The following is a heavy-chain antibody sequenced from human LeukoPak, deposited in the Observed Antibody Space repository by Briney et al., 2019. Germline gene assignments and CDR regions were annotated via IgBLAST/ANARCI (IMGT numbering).Heavy chain of an antibody. CDR2: ISGSGGTT. CDR1: GFTFNSYS. CDR3: AKDSGQQLWLLSPFDY. J-gene: IGHJ4*02. V-gene: IGHV3-23*01. D-gene: IGHD5-18*01. Sequence: GGSLRLSCAASGFTFNSYSMSWVRQAPGKGLEWVSAISGSGGTTYYADSVKGRFTISRDNSKNTLYLQMNSLRAEDTAVYYCAKDSGQQLWLLSPFDYWGQGTLVTVSS.